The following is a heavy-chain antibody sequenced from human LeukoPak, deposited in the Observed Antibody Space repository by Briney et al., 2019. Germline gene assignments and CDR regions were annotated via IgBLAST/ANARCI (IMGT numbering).Heavy chain of an antibody. CDR2: ISSSSSYI. CDR1: GFTFSSYS. J-gene: IGHJ4*02. D-gene: IGHD3-10*01. CDR3: ARAQITMVRGVPYDFDY. V-gene: IGHV3-21*01. Sequence: GGSLRLSCAASGFTFSSYSMNWVRQAPGKGLEWVSSISSSSSYIYYADSVNGRFTISRDNAKNSLYLQMNSLRAEDTAVYYCARAQITMVRGVPYDFDYWGQGTLVTVSS.